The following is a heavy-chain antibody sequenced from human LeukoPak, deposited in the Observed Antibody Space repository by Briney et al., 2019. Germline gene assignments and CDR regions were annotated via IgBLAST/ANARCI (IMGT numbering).Heavy chain of an antibody. V-gene: IGHV1-46*01. D-gene: IGHD4-23*01. CDR2: INSSGEST. Sequence: ASVKVSCKASAYTSTNYYMHWGRQAPEQGLEWRGIINSSGESTVYAQKFQGRATMTRDTSTSTFYMELSSLRSEYTAVYSCASDGGSWFDSWGQGTLVTVSS. CDR1: AYTSTNYY. J-gene: IGHJ5*01. CDR3: ASDGGSWFDS.